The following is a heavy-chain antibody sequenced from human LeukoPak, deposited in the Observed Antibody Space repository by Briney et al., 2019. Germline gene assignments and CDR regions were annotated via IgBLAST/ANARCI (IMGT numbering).Heavy chain of an antibody. CDR2: INSDGIRT. Sequence: GGSLRLSCAASGFTFSSYWMHWVRHAPGKGLVWVSRINSDGIRTTYADSVKGRFTISRDNAKNTLHLQMNSLRAEDTAVYYCARDVQAGPGYWGQGTLVTVSS. CDR3: ARDVQAGPGY. V-gene: IGHV3-74*01. CDR1: GFTFSSYW. J-gene: IGHJ4*02. D-gene: IGHD6-19*01.